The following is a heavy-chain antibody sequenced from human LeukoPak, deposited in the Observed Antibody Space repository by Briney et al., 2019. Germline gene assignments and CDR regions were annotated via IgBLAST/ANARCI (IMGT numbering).Heavy chain of an antibody. D-gene: IGHD6-13*01. CDR1: GDSISNYY. V-gene: IGHV4-4*07. Sequence: SETLSLTCIVSGDSISNYYWSWIRQPAGKGLKWIGRIYTSGSTNYNPSLTSRVTMSVDTSKNQFSLKLSSVTAADTAVYYCAREAAAGTFYFDYWGQGTLVTVSS. CDR2: IYTSGST. CDR3: AREAAAGTFYFDY. J-gene: IGHJ4*02.